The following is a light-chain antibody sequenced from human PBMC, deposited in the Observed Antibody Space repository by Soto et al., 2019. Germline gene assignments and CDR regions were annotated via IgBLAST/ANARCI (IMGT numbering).Light chain of an antibody. CDR1: QSVSSNY. Sequence: IVLTQSPGTLSLSPGERSTLSCRAGQSVSSNYLAWYQQKPGQAPRLLIYAASSRATGIPDRFSGSGSGTEFSLTISNLRPDDFATYYCQHYHSFSITFGQGTRLEIK. CDR2: AAS. J-gene: IGKJ5*01. CDR3: QHYHSFSIT. V-gene: IGKV3-20*01.